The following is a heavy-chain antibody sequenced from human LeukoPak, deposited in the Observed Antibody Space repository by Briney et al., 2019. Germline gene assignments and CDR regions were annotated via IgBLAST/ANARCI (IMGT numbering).Heavy chain of an antibody. V-gene: IGHV1-18*01. J-gene: IGHJ3*02. CDR1: GYTFTSYG. CDR2: ISAYNGNT. D-gene: IGHD2-15*01. Sequence: GASVKVSCKASGYTFTSYGISWVRQAPGQGLEWMGWISAYNGNTNYAQKLQGRVTMTTDTSTSTAYMELRSLRSEDTAVYYCARAPRYCSGGSCYLDAFDIWGQGTMVTVSS. CDR3: ARAPRYCSGGSCYLDAFDI.